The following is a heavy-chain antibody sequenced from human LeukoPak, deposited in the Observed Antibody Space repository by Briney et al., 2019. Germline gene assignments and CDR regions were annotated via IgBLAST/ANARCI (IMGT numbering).Heavy chain of an antibody. Sequence: GGSLRLSCAASGFTFSSNYMSWVRQAPGKGLEWVSVIYSGGSTYYADSVKGRFTISRDNSKNTLYLQMNSLRAEDTAVYYCATEMATNGAFDYWGQGTLVTVSS. CDR3: ATEMATNGAFDY. J-gene: IGHJ4*02. V-gene: IGHV3-66*01. CDR1: GFTFSSNY. CDR2: IYSGGST. D-gene: IGHD5-24*01.